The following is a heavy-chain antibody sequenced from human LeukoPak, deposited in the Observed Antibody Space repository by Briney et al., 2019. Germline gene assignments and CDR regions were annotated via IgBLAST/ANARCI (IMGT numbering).Heavy chain of an antibody. V-gene: IGHV3-7*01. CDR1: GFTFNSYW. J-gene: IGHJ4*02. Sequence: PGGSLRLSCAASGFTFNSYWMSWVRQAPGKGLEWVANIKQDGSEKYYVDSVKGRFTISRDNAKNSLYLQMNSLRAEDTAVYYCARDRAGYYPYWGQGTLVTVSS. CDR2: IKQDGSEK. D-gene: IGHD3-3*01. CDR3: ARDRAGYYPY.